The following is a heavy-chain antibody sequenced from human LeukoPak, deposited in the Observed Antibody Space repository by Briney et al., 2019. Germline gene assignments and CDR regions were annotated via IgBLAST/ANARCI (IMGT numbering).Heavy chain of an antibody. D-gene: IGHD4-23*01. CDR3: ARGGRKSTTLGWFDP. V-gene: IGHV1-46*01. J-gene: IGHJ5*02. Sequence: ASVKVSCKASGYTFTSYYMHWVRQAPGHGLEWMGIINPSGGSTSYAQKFQGRVTMTRDTSTSTVYMELSSLRSEDTAVYYCARGGRKSTTLGWFDPWGQGTLVTVSS. CDR1: GYTFTSYY. CDR2: INPSGGST.